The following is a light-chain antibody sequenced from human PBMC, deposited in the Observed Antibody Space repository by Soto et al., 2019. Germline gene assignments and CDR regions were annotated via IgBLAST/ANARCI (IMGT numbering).Light chain of an antibody. CDR3: QQYGSSPRT. CDR1: QSVSSSY. CDR2: GAS. Sequence: EIVLTQSPGTLSLSPGQRDTLSCRASQSVSSSYLAWYQQKTGQAPRLLIYGASSRATGIPDRFSGSGSGTDFTLTISRLEPEDFAVYYCQQYGSSPRTFGQGTRWISN. V-gene: IGKV3-20*01. J-gene: IGKJ1*01.